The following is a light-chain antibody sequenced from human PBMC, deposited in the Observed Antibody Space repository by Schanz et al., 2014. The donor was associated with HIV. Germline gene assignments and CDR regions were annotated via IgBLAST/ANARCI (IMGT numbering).Light chain of an antibody. J-gene: IGLJ2*01. CDR2: GNS. Sequence: QSVLTQPPSVSGAPGQRVTISCTGSSSNIGAGYDVHWYQQLPGTAPKLLIYGNSNRPSGIPDRFSGSKSGTSASLAISDLQSEDEADYYCATWVDSLKGVIFGGGTKLTVL. CDR3: ATWVDSLKGVI. CDR1: SSNIGAGYD. V-gene: IGLV1-40*01.